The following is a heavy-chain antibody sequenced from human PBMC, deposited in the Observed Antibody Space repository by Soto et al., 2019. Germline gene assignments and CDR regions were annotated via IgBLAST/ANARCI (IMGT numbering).Heavy chain of an antibody. D-gene: IGHD6-13*01. CDR3: ARPYSSSWDSFDY. V-gene: IGHV3-33*01. CDR2: IWYDGSNK. CDR1: GFTSSSDG. J-gene: IGHJ4*02. Sequence: GGYLRLSCAASGFTSSSDGMHWVRQAPGKGLLWVAVIWYDGSNKYYADSVKGRFTISRDNSKNTLYLQMNSLRAEDTAVYYCARPYSSSWDSFDYWGQGTLVTVSS.